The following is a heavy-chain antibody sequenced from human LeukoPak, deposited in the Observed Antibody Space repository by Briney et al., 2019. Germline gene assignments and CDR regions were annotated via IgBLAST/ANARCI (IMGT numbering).Heavy chain of an antibody. CDR1: GGSFSGYY. Sequence: PSETLSLTCAVYGGSFSGYYWSWIRQPPGKGLEWIGEINHSGSTNYNPSLKSRVTISVDTSKNQFSLKLSSVTAADTAVYYCARATAVFSFNVWGKGTTVTVSS. J-gene: IGHJ6*04. CDR3: ARATAVFSFNV. D-gene: IGHD6-19*01. CDR2: INHSGST. V-gene: IGHV4-34*01.